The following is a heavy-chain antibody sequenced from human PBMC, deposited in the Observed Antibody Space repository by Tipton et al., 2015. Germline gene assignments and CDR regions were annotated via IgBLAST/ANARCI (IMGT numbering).Heavy chain of an antibody. V-gene: IGHV3-21*01. CDR2: ISDSSSYI. D-gene: IGHD5-18*01. CDR3: ARCGYRSNWFDY. J-gene: IGHJ5*01. Sequence: SLRLSCAASGFIFRRHTMNWVRQAPGKGLEWVSTISDSSSYIYYADSVRGRFTISRDNAKNSLYLEMNTLRAEDTAVYYCARCGYRSNWFDYWSQGTLVTVSS. CDR1: GFIFRRHT.